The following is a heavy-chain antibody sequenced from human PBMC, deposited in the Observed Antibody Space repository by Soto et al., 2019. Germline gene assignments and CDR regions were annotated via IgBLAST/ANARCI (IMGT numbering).Heavy chain of an antibody. J-gene: IGHJ4*02. CDR1: GDTFNFYT. CDR2: FNPILSFS. CDR3: ATSFGSGSRAFDY. Sequence: QVQLVQSGAEVKKPGSSVKVSCKAYGDTFNFYTINWVRQAPGLGLEWMGRFNPILSFSNSALKFQGRVTLTADKSTSTAYMVLSSLTSEDTAIYYCATSFGSGSRAFDYWGQGALVTVSS. D-gene: IGHD3-10*01. V-gene: IGHV1-69*02.